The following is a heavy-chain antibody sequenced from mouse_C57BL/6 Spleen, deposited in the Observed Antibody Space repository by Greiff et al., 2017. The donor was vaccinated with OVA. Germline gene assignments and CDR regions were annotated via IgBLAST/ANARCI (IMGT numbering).Heavy chain of an antibody. CDR1: GFTFSSYA. V-gene: IGHV5-4*01. CDR3: ARETLDY. J-gene: IGHJ2*01. CDR2: ISDGGSYT. Sequence: EVKLMESGGGLVKPGGSLKLSCAASGFTFSSYAMSWVRQTPEKRLEWVATISDGGSYTYYPDNVKGRFTISRDNAKNNLYLQMSHLKSEDTAMYYWARETLDYWGQGTTLTVSS.